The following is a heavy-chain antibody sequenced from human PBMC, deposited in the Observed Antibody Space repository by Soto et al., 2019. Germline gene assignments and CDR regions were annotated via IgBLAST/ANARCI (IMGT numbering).Heavy chain of an antibody. CDR2: ISWNSGSI. CDR1: GFTFDDYA. V-gene: IGHV3-9*01. Sequence: GGSLRLSCAASGFTFDDYAMHWVRQAPGKGLEWVSGISWNSGSIGYADSVKGRFTISRDNAKNSLYLQMNSLRAEDTALYYCAKDGFGQWLVRGGFDPWGQGTLVTVSS. D-gene: IGHD6-19*01. CDR3: AKDGFGQWLVRGGFDP. J-gene: IGHJ5*02.